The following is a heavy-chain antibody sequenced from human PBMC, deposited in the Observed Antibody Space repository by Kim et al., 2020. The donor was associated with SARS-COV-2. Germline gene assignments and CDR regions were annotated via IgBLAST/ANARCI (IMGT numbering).Heavy chain of an antibody. CDR1: GFTFGDYA. CDR3: TRGPLGWEPTDY. V-gene: IGHV3-49*04. Sequence: GGSLRLSCTASGFTFGDYAMSWVRQAPGKGLEWVGFIRSKAYGGTTEYAASVKGRITISRDDSKSIAYLQMNSLKTEDTAVYYCTRGPLGWEPTDYWGQGTLLTVSS. J-gene: IGHJ4*02. D-gene: IGHD1-26*01. CDR2: IRSKAYGGTT.